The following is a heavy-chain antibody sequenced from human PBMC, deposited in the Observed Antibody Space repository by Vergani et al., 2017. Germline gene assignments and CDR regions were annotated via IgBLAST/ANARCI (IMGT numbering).Heavy chain of an antibody. D-gene: IGHD6-13*01. CDR2: ISSSSSYT. CDR1: GFTFSDYY. V-gene: IGHV3-11*06. CDR3: ARHGAGYFDY. Sequence: QGQLVESGGGVVKPGGSLRLSCADSGFTFSDYYMSWIRQAPGKGLEWVSYISSSSSYTNYADSVKGRFTNSRDNAKNSLYLQMNSLRAEDTAVYYCARHGAGYFDYWGQGTLVTVSS. J-gene: IGHJ4*02.